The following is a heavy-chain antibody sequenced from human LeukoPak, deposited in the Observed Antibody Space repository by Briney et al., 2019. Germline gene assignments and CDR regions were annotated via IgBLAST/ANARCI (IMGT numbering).Heavy chain of an antibody. CDR1: GYTFTSYG. CDR3: ARRGYYDFWSGPLSYYYYMDV. Sequence: GASVKVSCKASGYTFTSYGISWVRQAPGQGLEGMGWISAYNGKTNYAQKLQGRVTMTTDTSTSTAYMELRSLRSDDTAVYYRARRGYYDFWSGPLSYYYYMDVWGKGTKVTVSS. J-gene: IGHJ6*03. D-gene: IGHD3-3*01. V-gene: IGHV1-18*01. CDR2: ISAYNGKT.